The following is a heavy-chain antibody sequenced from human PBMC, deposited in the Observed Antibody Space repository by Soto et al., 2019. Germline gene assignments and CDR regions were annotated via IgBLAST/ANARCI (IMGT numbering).Heavy chain of an antibody. CDR1: GGTFSSYA. CDR2: IIPIFGTA. V-gene: IGHV1-69*01. Sequence: QVQLVQSGAEVKKPGSSVKVSCKASGGTFSSYAISWVRQAPGQGLEWMGGIIPIFGTANYAQKFQGRVTITADESTSTAYMELSSLRSEDTAVYYCARDLGSMYYYYSSGYFDYWGQGTLVTVSS. CDR3: ARDLGSMYYYYSSGYFDY. D-gene: IGHD3-22*01. J-gene: IGHJ4*02.